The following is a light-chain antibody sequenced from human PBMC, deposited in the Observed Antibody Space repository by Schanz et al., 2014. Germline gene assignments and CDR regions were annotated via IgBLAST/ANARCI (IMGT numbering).Light chain of an antibody. V-gene: IGLV2-14*03. Sequence: QSALSQPASVSGSPGQSITISCTGSSGDIGAYNYVSWYQQHPGKAPKLMIYDVSNRPSGVSSRFSGSKSGNTASLTISGLQAEDEADYYCSSYTSSSTYVFGTGTKLTVL. CDR1: SGDIGAYNY. J-gene: IGLJ1*01. CDR2: DVS. CDR3: SSYTSSSTYV.